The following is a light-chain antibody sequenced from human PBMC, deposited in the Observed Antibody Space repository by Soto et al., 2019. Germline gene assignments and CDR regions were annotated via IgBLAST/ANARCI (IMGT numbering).Light chain of an antibody. Sequence: TESPTTLSLSPGDRSTLSFRASQSVRSSIAWYQHKPGQAPRLLIYGASTRATGIPARISGSGSGTEFTLTICSLQSEDFAVYYCQQPNNWPPTLCEGTKVDFK. CDR1: QSVRSS. J-gene: IGKJ4*02. V-gene: IGKV3-15*01. CDR3: QQPNNWPPT. CDR2: GAS.